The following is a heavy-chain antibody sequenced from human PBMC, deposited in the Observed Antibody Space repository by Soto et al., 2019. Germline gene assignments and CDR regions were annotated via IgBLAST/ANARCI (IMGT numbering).Heavy chain of an antibody. CDR3: ATSPYYDVWSGYSGFGLHH. J-gene: IGHJ1*01. D-gene: IGHD3-3*01. CDR2: ISGSGGST. V-gene: IGHV3-23*01. CDR1: GVTFSSYA. Sequence: GGSLRLSCAASGVTFSSYAMSWVRQAPGKGREWVADISGSGGSTYYADSGKGRFTISKDNSKNTLYLQMTSRTAEVTAVYSCATSPYYDVWSGYSGFGLHHWGQGTLVTVSS.